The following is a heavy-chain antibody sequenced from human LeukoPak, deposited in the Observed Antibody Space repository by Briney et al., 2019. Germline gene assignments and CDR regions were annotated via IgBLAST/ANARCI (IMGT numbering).Heavy chain of an antibody. D-gene: IGHD5-18*01. Sequence: PSETLSLTCTVSGDSISSSSYYWGWIRQPPGRGLEWIGSINHSGNTYCNPSLKSRVAISIDTSKNDFSLKVTSVTAADTAVYFCARQDTAMVKGWFDPWGQGTLVTVSS. V-gene: IGHV4-39*01. J-gene: IGHJ5*02. CDR2: INHSGNT. CDR3: ARQDTAMVKGWFDP. CDR1: GDSISSSSYY.